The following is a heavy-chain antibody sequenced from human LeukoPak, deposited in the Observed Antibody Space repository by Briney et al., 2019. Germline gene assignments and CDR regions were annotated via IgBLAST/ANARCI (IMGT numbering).Heavy chain of an antibody. CDR3: ARDLYAGREGYCGGDCVFDY. V-gene: IGHV1-18*01. Sequence: ASVKVSCKASGYTFTSYGTSWVRQAPGQGLEWMGWISAYNGNTNYAQKLQGRVTMTTDTSTSTAYMELRSLRSDDTAVYYCARDLYAGREGYCGGDCVFDYWGQGTLVTVSS. D-gene: IGHD2-21*02. CDR1: GYTFTSYG. J-gene: IGHJ4*02. CDR2: ISAYNGNT.